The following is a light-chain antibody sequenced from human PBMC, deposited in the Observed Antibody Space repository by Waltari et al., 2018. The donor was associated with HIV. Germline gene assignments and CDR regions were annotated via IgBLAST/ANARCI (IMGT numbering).Light chain of an antibody. V-gene: IGKV4-1*01. CDR1: QSLLYSSNNKNH. Sequence: IAMNQSPDSLAVSLGERATINCKSSQSLLYSSNNKNHLAWYQQKPGQPPKLLVYWASTRESGVPDRFSGSGSGTDFTLTIRSLQAEDVAIYSCQQYLGLPLTFGGGTRVEI. CDR3: QQYLGLPLT. J-gene: IGKJ4*01. CDR2: WAS.